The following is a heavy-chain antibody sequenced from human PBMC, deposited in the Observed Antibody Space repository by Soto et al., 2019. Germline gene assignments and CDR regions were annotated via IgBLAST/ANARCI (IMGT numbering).Heavy chain of an antibody. CDR1: GFTFSSYS. CDR3: ARGPLSYSSSADYFDY. J-gene: IGHJ4*02. V-gene: IGHV3-21*01. Sequence: GWSLRLSCAASGFTFSSYSMNWVRQAPGKGLEWVSSISSSSSYIYYADSVKGRFTISRDNAKNSLYLQMNSLRAEDTAVYYCARGPLSYSSSADYFDYWGQGTLVTVSS. CDR2: ISSSSSYI. D-gene: IGHD6-6*01.